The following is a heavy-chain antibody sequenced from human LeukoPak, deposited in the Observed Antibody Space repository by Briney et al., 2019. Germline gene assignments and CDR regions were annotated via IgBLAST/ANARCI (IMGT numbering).Heavy chain of an antibody. CDR2: ITSSSSTI. D-gene: IGHD3-22*01. Sequence: GGSLRLSCAASGFTFSSYSMNWVRRAPGKGLEWVSYITSSSSTIYYADSVKGRFTISRDNAKNSLYLQMNSLRAEDTAVYYCARDRGGSGYYYDYWGQGTLVTVSS. CDR3: ARDRGGSGYYYDY. J-gene: IGHJ4*02. CDR1: GFTFSSYS. V-gene: IGHV3-48*01.